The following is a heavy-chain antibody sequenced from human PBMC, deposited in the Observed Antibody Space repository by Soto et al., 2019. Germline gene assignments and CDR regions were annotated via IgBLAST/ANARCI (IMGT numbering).Heavy chain of an antibody. CDR1: GGSISSYY. V-gene: IGHV4-59*01. CDR3: ARERPVVVAHDAFDI. Sequence: QVQLQESGPGLVKPSETLSLTCTVSGGSISSYYWSWIRQPPGKGLEWIGYIYYSGSTNYNPSLKSRVTISVDTSKNQFSLKLSSATAADTAVYYCARERPVVVAHDAFDIWGQGTMVTVSS. J-gene: IGHJ3*02. CDR2: IYYSGST. D-gene: IGHD2-15*01.